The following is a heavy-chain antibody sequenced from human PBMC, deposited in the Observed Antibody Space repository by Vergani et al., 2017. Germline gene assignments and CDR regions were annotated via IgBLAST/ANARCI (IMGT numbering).Heavy chain of an antibody. Sequence: EVQLLESGGGLVQPGGSLRLSCAASRFTFSSYAMSWVRQAPGKGLEWVSAISGSGGSTYYADSVKGRFTISRDNSKNTLYLQMNSLRAEDTAVYYCAKRGYLTPGPFGYYYYYMDVWGKGTTVTVSS. CDR3: AKRGYLTPGPFGYYYYYMDV. CDR2: ISGSGGST. J-gene: IGHJ6*03. D-gene: IGHD3-16*02. V-gene: IGHV3-23*01. CDR1: RFTFSSYA.